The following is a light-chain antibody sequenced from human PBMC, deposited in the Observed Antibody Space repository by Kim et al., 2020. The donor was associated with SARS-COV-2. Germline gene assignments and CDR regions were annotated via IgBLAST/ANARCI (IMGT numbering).Light chain of an antibody. V-gene: IGKV3-20*01. CDR2: GAS. Sequence: EIVLTQSPGTLSLSPGERATLSCRASQSVSSSYLAWYQQKPGQAPRLLIYGASSRATGIPDRFSGSGSGTDFTLTISRLEPEDFAVYYCQQYGSSITFGQVTRLGIK. J-gene: IGKJ5*01. CDR3: QQYGSSIT. CDR1: QSVSSSY.